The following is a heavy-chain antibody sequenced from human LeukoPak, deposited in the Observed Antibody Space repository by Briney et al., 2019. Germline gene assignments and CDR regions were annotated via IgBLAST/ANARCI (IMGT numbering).Heavy chain of an antibody. Sequence: GGSLRLSCAASGFTFSSYSMNWVRQAPGKGLEWVSSISSSSSYIYYADLVKGRFTISRDNAKNSLHLQMNSLRAEDTAVYYCARDGSGGGFDYWGQGTLVTVSS. CDR3: ARDGSGGGFDY. CDR2: ISSSSSYI. V-gene: IGHV3-21*01. D-gene: IGHD6-19*01. J-gene: IGHJ4*02. CDR1: GFTFSSYS.